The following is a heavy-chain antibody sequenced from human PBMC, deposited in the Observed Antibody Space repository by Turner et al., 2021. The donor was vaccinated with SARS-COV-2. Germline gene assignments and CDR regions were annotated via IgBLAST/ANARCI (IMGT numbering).Heavy chain of an antibody. D-gene: IGHD3-10*01. J-gene: IGHJ4*02. CDR2: IDSGGST. V-gene: IGHV3-66*01. CDR1: GLTVSSNY. Sequence: EVQLVESGGGLVLPGGSLRLSCAASGLTVSSNYMSWVREVGGKGVGWVSVIDSGGSTYYADTVKGRFTISRDNSKNTVYLQMNSLRAEDTAVYYCARFGGYRGDNDSWGQGTLVTVSS. CDR3: ARFGGYRGDNDS.